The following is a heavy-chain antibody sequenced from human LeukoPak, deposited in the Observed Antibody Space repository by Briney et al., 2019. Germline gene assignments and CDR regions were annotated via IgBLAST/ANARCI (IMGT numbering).Heavy chain of an antibody. V-gene: IGHV3-66*01. CDR3: ATGYSDSLRSPLDS. D-gene: IGHD3-22*01. CDR2: IYSGGTT. Sequence: GGSLRLSCAASGFTVSSNYMSWVRQAPGKGLEWVSVIYSGGTTYYADSVKGRFTISRDNSKNTLHLQMNSLRAEDTAVYYCATGYSDSLRSPLDSWGQGTLVTVSS. CDR1: GFTVSSNY. J-gene: IGHJ5*01.